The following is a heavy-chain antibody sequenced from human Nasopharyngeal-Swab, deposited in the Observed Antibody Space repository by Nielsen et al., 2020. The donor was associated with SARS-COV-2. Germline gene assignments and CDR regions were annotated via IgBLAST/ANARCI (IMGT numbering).Heavy chain of an antibody. Sequence: GESLKISCAASGFTFSSYTMNWVRRAPGKGLEWVSSIRPTSDYIYYAESVKGRFTISRDNAKNSLFLQMNSLRAEETAIYYCVRGSYGHYDSWGQGALITVSS. CDR3: VRGSYGHYDS. V-gene: IGHV3-21*06. CDR2: IRPTSDYI. J-gene: IGHJ5*01. CDR1: GFTFSSYT. D-gene: IGHD4-17*01.